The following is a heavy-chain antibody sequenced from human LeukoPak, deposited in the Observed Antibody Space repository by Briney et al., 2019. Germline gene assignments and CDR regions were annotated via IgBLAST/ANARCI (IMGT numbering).Heavy chain of an antibody. CDR3: VRGPRITVIRGGQWYCYMDV. V-gene: IGHV1-69*05. CDR1: GGTFSSYA. CDR2: IIPIFGTA. Sequence: SVKVSCKASGGTFSSYAISWVRQAPGQGLEWMGGIIPIFGTANYAQKFQGRVTMTRDTSMSTVYMELSSLRSEDTAVYYCVRGPRITVIRGGQWYCYMDVWGKGTTVTISS. D-gene: IGHD3-10*01. J-gene: IGHJ6*03.